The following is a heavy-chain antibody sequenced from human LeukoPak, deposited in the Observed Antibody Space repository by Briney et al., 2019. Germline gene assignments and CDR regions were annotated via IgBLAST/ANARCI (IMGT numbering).Heavy chain of an antibody. CDR1: GGSISSSGYY. D-gene: IGHD1-14*01. CDR3: ARLVDRTLDYYYYMDV. V-gene: IGHV4-39*07. J-gene: IGHJ6*03. CDR2: IYYSGST. Sequence: SETLSLTCTVSGGSISSSGYYWGWIRQPPGKGLEWIGSIYYSGSTYYNPSLNSRVTISVDTSKNQFSLKLSSVTAADTAVYYCARLVDRTLDYYYYMDVWGKGTTVTVSS.